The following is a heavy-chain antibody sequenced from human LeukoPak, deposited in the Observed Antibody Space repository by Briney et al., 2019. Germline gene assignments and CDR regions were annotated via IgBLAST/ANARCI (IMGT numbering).Heavy chain of an antibody. CDR2: IIPILGIA. CDR3: ARVDETDSSGCGTFAP. J-gene: IGHJ5*02. Sequence: EASVKVSCKASRGTFSSYAISWVPEAPGQGLAWMGRIIPILGIANYAQKFQGRVPITADKPRSRAYTELRSLRSEETAVYSCARVDETDSSGCGTFAPGGQGTLVTVSS. D-gene: IGHD6-19*01. CDR1: RGTFSSYA. V-gene: IGHV1-69*04.